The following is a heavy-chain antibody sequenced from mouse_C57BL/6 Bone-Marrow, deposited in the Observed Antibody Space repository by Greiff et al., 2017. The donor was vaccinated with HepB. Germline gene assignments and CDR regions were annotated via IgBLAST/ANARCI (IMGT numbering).Heavy chain of an antibody. V-gene: IGHV1-53*01. CDR1: TSYW. Sequence: QVQLQQPGTELVKPGASVKLSFTSYWMHWVKQRPGQGLEWIGNINPSNGGTNYNEKFKSKATLTVDKSSSTAYMQLSSLTSEDSAVYYCANLLWSRKGYFDYWGQGTTLTVSS. CDR3: ANLLWSRKGYFDY. J-gene: IGHJ2*01. CDR2: INPSNGGT. D-gene: IGHD2-2*01.